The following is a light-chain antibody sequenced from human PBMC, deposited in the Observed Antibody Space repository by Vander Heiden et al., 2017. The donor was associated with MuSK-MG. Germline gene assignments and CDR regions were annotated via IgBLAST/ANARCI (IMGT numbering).Light chain of an antibody. V-gene: IGLV2-14*03. CDR3: SSYTSSSTLGV. J-gene: IGLJ1*01. CDR1: SSDVGGYNY. Sequence: QSALTQPASVSGSPGQSITISCTGTSSDVGGYNYVSWYQQHPGKAPKLMIYDGSNRPAGVSNRFSGNTASLTISGLQAEDEADYYCSSYTSSSTLGVFGTGTKVTVL. CDR2: DGS.